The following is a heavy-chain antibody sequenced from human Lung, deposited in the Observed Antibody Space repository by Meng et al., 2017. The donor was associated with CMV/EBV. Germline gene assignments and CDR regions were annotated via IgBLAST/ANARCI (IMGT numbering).Heavy chain of an antibody. V-gene: IGHV1-18*01. D-gene: IGHD3-22*01. CDR2: ISTYNDNT. J-gene: IGHJ4*02. Sequence: ASXXVSXKASGYTFTSYGISWVRQAPGQGLEWMGWISTYNDNTNYAQKLQDRVTMTTDTSTSTAYMELRSLRSDDTAVYYCARVSGHLITMILYYFDSGGQGNXVTVSS. CDR3: ARVSGHLITMILYYFDS. CDR1: GYTFTSYG.